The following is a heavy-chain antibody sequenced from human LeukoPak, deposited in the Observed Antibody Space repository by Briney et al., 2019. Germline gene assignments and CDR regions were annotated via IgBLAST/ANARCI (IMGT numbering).Heavy chain of an antibody. Sequence: GGSLRLSCAASGFTFSSYSMNWVRQAPGKGLEWVAVISYDGSNKYYADSVKGRFTISRDNSKNTLYLQMNSLRAEDTAVYYCAKDPVAGTLDYYYYGMDVWGQGTTVTVSS. CDR2: ISYDGSNK. CDR3: AKDPVAGTLDYYYYGMDV. J-gene: IGHJ6*02. V-gene: IGHV3-30*18. D-gene: IGHD6-19*01. CDR1: GFTFSSYS.